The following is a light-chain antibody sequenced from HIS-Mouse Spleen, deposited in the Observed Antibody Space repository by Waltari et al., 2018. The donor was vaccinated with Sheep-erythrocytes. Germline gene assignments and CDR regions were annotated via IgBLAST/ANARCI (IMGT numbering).Light chain of an antibody. CDR1: QGISSY. CDR2: AAS. Sequence: IQATQSRFFLSASLRDSVTITCRASQGISSYLAWYQQKPGKAPKLLIYAASTLQSGVPSRFSGSGSGTEFTLTISSLQPEDFATYYCQQLNSYPLTFGGGTKVEIK. CDR3: QQLNSYPLT. V-gene: IGKV1-9*01. J-gene: IGKJ4*01.